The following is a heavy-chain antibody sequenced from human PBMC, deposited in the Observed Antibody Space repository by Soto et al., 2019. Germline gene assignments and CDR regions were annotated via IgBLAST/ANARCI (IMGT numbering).Heavy chain of an antibody. J-gene: IGHJ4*02. CDR1: GFTFSKYW. CDR3: AIQDCTNDVCLEAAVTVGGALEY. V-gene: IGHV3-74*01. D-gene: IGHD2-8*01. CDR2: ISSDGTTT. Sequence: EVQLVESGGGLVQPRNALRLSCAASGFTFSKYWMHWVRQAPGKGPVWVSYISSDGTTTDYADSVKGRFTISRDNAKNTLYLQMDSVRVEDTAVYYCAIQDCTNDVCLEAAVTVGGALEYWGQGAQVTVSS.